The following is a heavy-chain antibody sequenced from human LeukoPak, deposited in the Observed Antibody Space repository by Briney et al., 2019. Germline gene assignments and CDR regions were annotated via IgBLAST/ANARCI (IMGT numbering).Heavy chain of an antibody. CDR3: ARDRVDTVVSAPNFHYGMDV. Sequence: GGSLRLSCAASGFTFSSYWMSWVRQAPGKGLEWVANIKQDGSEKYYVDSVKGRFTISRDNAKNSLYLQMNSLRAEDTAVYYCARDRVDTVVSAPNFHYGMDVWGQGTTVTVTS. CDR1: GFTFSSYW. D-gene: IGHD5-18*01. J-gene: IGHJ6*02. CDR2: IKQDGSEK. V-gene: IGHV3-7*01.